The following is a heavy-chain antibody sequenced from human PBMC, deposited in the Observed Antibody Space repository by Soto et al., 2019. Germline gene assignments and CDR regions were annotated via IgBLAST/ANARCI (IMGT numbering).Heavy chain of an antibody. D-gene: IGHD1-7*01. CDR1: GFTFSSYS. J-gene: IGHJ4*02. CDR2: ISSSSSYI. CDR3: ARDLTGTTTERFDY. V-gene: IGHV3-21*01. Sequence: EVQLVESGGGLVKPGGSLRLSCAASGFTFSSYSMNWVRQAPGKGLEWVSSISSSSSYIYYADSVKGRFTISRDNAKNSLYLQMNSLRAEDTAVYYCARDLTGTTTERFDYWGQGTLVTVSS.